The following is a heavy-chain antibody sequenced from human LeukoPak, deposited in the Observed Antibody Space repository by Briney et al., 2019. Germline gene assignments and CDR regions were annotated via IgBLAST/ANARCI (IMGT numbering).Heavy chain of an antibody. D-gene: IGHD1-26*01. Sequence: ASVKVSCKASGYTFTSYGISWVRQAPGQGLEWMGWISAYNGNTNYAQKLQGRVTMTRDTSISTAYMELSRLRSDDTAVYYCARASRSDWEQIFDYWGQGTLVTVSS. CDR3: ARASRSDWEQIFDY. CDR1: GYTFTSYG. CDR2: ISAYNGNT. V-gene: IGHV1-18*01. J-gene: IGHJ4*02.